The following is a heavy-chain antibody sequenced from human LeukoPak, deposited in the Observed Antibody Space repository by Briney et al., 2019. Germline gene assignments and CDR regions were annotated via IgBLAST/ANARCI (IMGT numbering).Heavy chain of an antibody. V-gene: IGHV3-66*02. CDR1: GFTVSSNY. CDR2: IYSGGST. D-gene: IGHD1-26*01. CDR3: ARDLGIVGGDAFDI. Sequence: PGGSLRLSCAASGFTVSSNYMSWVRQAPGKGLEWVSVIYSGGSTYYADSVKGRFTISRDNSKNTLYLQMNSLRAEDTAVYYCARDLGIVGGDAFDIWGQGTMVTVSS. J-gene: IGHJ3*02.